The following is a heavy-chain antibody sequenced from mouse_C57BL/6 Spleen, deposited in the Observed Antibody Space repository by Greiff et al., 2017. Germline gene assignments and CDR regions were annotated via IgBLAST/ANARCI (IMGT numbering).Heavy chain of an antibody. CDR3: ARIDHSCPYFGY. Sequence: VQLQPSGAELVKPGASVKMSCKASGYTFTSYWITWVKQRPGHGLEWIGDIHPGSGSTNYNEKFKSKATLTVDTSSSTAYMQLISLTSEDYAVYYCARIDHSCPYFGYWGQGTTLTVSS. V-gene: IGHV1-55*01. CDR2: IHPGSGST. CDR1: GYTFTSYW. J-gene: IGHJ2*01.